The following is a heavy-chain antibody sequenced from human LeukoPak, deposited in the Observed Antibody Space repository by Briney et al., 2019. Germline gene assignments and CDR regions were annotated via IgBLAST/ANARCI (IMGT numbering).Heavy chain of an antibody. Sequence: SETLSLTCTVSGGSISSGGYYWSWIRQPPGKGLEWIGEINHSGSTNSNPSLKSRVTISVDTSKNQFSLKLSSVTAADTAVYYCASHSYGPDYWGQGTLVTVSS. CDR1: GGSISSGGYY. V-gene: IGHV4-39*07. D-gene: IGHD5-18*01. CDR3: ASHSYGPDY. J-gene: IGHJ4*02. CDR2: INHSGST.